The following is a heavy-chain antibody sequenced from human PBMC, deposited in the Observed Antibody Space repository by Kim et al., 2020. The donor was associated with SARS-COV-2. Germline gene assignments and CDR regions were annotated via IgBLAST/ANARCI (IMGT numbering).Heavy chain of an antibody. CDR3: AREYTSSSPFET. V-gene: IGHV3-48*02. D-gene: IGHD6-6*01. CDR2: ISTTGDTI. Sequence: GRSLRLSCAASGFTFSSYKMNWARQAPGKGLEWVSFISTTGDTIFYADSVEGRFTISRDNAKNSLYLQMSSLQDEDTAVYYCAREYTSSSPFETWGQGTL. CDR1: GFTFSSYK. J-gene: IGHJ5*02.